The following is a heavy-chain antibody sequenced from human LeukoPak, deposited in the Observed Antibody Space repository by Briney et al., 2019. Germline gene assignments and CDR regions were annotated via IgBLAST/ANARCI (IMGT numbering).Heavy chain of an antibody. J-gene: IGHJ2*01. CDR2: ISDRSSYI. V-gene: IGHV3-21*01. Sequence: PGGSLRLSCVASGFTFSSYGMSWVRQAPGKGLEWVSSISDRSSYIYYADSVKGRFTISRDNAKNSLYLQMNSLRAEDTAVYYCAREAGTGERWYFDLWGHGTLVTVSS. D-gene: IGHD7-27*01. CDR1: GFTFSSYG. CDR3: AREAGTGERWYFDL.